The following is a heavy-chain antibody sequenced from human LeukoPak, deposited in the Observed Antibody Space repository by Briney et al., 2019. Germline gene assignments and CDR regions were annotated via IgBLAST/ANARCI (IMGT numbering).Heavy chain of an antibody. V-gene: IGHV1-18*01. CDR2: ISAYNGNT. J-gene: IGHJ4*02. CDR3: AREIGAPGTHTCYFDY. D-gene: IGHD1-1*01. CDR1: GYTFTSYG. Sequence: ASVKVSCKASGYTFTSYGISWVRQAPGQGLEWMGWISAYNGNTNYAQKLQGRVTMTTDTSTSTAYMELRSLKSDDTAVYYCAREIGAPGTHTCYFDYWGQGTLVTVSS.